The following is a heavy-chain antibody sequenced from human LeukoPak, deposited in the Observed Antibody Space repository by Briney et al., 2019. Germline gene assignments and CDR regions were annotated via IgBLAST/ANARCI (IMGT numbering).Heavy chain of an antibody. CDR3: AKSGHVLRYFDWLLRSYYFDY. V-gene: IGHV3-23*01. J-gene: IGHJ4*02. CDR1: GFTFSSYA. Sequence: GGSLRLSCAASGFTFSSYAMSWVRQAPGKGLEWVSAISGSGGSTYYADSVKGRFTISRDNSKNTLYLQMNSLRAEDTAVYYCAKSGHVLRYFDWLLRSYYFDYWGQGTLVTVSS. D-gene: IGHD3-9*01. CDR2: ISGSGGST.